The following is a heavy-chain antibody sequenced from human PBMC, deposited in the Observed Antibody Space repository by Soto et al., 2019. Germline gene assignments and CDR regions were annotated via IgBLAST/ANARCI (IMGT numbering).Heavy chain of an antibody. CDR3: ARGYQWLDH. Sequence: SEPMSLTFAVHGGSFSGYYWSWIRQPPGKGLEWIGEINHSGSIHYNPSLKSRVTISADTPNNQFSLKLSSVTAADTALYYCARGYQWLDHWGQGALVTVYS. D-gene: IGHD6-19*01. V-gene: IGHV4-34*01. J-gene: IGHJ1*01. CDR1: GGSFSGYY. CDR2: INHSGSI.